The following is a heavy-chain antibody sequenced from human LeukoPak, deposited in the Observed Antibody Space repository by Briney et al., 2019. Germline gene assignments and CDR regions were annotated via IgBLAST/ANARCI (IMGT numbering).Heavy chain of an antibody. Sequence: SETLSLTCTVSGGSISSYYWSWIRQPPGKGLEWIGYIYYSGSTNYNPSLKSRVTISVDTSKNQFSLKLSSVTAADTAVYYCASSSLNYYGSGSHIDYWGQGTLVTVSS. CDR2: IYYSGST. D-gene: IGHD3-10*01. V-gene: IGHV4-59*01. CDR1: GGSISSYY. CDR3: ASSSLNYYGSGSHIDY. J-gene: IGHJ4*02.